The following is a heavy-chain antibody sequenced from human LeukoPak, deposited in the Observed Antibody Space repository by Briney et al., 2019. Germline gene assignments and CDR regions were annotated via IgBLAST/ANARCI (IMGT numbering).Heavy chain of an antibody. CDR3: ARESRWFGAADY. CDR1: GGSFSGYY. J-gene: IGHJ4*02. CDR2: IYYSGST. D-gene: IGHD3-10*01. Sequence: SETLSLTCAVYGGSFSGYYWSWIRQPPGKGLEWIGYIYYSGSTNYNPSLKSRVTISVDTSKNQFSLNLSSVTAADTAVYYCARESRWFGAADYWGQGTLVTVSS. V-gene: IGHV4-59*01.